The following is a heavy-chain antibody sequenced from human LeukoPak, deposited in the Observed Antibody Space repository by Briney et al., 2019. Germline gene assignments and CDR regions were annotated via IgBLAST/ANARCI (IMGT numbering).Heavy chain of an antibody. CDR2: ISSSSSYT. J-gene: IGHJ4*02. CDR3: ASGYSSSWYRIDY. V-gene: IGHV3-11*03. D-gene: IGHD6-13*01. CDR1: GFTFSDYY. Sequence: PGGSLRLSCAASGFTFSDYYMSWIRQAPGKGLEWVSYISSSSSYTNYADSVKGRFTISRDNAKNSLYLQMNSLRAEDTAVYYCASGYSSSWYRIDYWGQGTLVPVSS.